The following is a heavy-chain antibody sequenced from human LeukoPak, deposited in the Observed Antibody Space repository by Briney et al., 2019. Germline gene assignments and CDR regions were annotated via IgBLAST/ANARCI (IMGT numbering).Heavy chain of an antibody. D-gene: IGHD3-22*01. Sequence: SETLSLTCTVSGYSISSGNYWGWIRQSPGKGLEWIGYFYYSGRTNYNPPLKSRVTISVDTSKNQLPLKLTSATAADTAVYYCARVPTSTYYYDSSGYIYWGQGTLVTVSS. CDR2: FYYSGRT. CDR3: ARVPTSTYYYDSSGYIY. V-gene: IGHV4-61*01. J-gene: IGHJ4*02. CDR1: GYSISSGNY.